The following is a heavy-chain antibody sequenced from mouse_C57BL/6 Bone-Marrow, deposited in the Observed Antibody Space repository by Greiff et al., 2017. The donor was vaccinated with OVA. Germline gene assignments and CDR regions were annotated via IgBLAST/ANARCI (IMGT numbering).Heavy chain of an antibody. Sequence: EVQLQQSGPGLVKPSQSLSLTCSVTGYSITSGYYWNWIRQFPGNKLEWMGYISYDGSNNYNPSLKNRISITRDTSKNQFFLKLNSVTTEDTATYYCARVYYYGSRAWFAYWGQGTLVTVSA. CDR1: GYSITSGYY. D-gene: IGHD1-1*01. CDR2: ISYDGSN. J-gene: IGHJ3*01. CDR3: ARVYYYGSRAWFAY. V-gene: IGHV3-6*01.